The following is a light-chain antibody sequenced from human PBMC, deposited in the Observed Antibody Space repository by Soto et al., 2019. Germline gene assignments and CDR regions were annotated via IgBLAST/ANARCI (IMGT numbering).Light chain of an antibody. Sequence: DIQMTQSPSSVSASVGDRFTITCRASQDISSWLAWYQQKPGKAPKLLIYDASTLESVAPLRFSDSGSGTEFTLTISSLEPEDFAVYYCQQRRTWLTFGGGTKVDI. V-gene: IGKV1-12*01. CDR3: QQRRTWLT. CDR1: QDISSW. J-gene: IGKJ4*01. CDR2: DAS.